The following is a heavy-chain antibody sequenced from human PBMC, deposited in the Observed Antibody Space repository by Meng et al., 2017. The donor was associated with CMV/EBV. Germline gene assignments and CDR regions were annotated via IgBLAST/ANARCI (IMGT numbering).Heavy chain of an antibody. CDR2: IYWDDDK. V-gene: IGHV2-5*02. Sequence: IPVEASFSTTVNSTQAPTLPCTFAGFSPRTSVVGVGSTIPPPGQSLEWLALIYWDDDKRYSPSLKSRLTITKDTSKYQVVLTMTTMDPVDTATYYCARLYDSSGYYLGYFDYWGQGTLVTVSS. J-gene: IGHJ4*02. CDR3: ARLYDSSGYYLGYFDY. CDR1: GFSPRTSVVG. D-gene: IGHD3-22*01.